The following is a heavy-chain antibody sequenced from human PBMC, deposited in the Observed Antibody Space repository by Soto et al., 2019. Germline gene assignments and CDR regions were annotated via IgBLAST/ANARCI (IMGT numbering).Heavy chain of an antibody. J-gene: IGHJ3*02. CDR3: ARGRGPGIAAARI. Sequence: GALRLSCAASGFTFSSYGMNWVRQAAGRGLGWVSSISSSSSYIYYADSVKGRFTISRDNAKNSLYLQMNSLRAEDTALYYCARGRGPGIAAARIWGQGTMVTVSS. CDR2: ISSSSSYI. CDR1: GFTFSSYG. D-gene: IGHD6-13*01. V-gene: IGHV3-21*04.